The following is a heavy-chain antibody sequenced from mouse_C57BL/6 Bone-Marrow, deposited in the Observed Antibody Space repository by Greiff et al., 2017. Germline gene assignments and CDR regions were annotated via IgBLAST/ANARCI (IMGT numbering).Heavy chain of an antibody. D-gene: IGHD2-1*01. J-gene: IGHJ2*01. CDR3: ARRGNYEDY. V-gene: IGHV1-20*01. Sequence: EVQRVESGPELVKPGDSVKISCKASGYSFTGYFMNWVMQSHGKSLEWIGRINPYNGDTFYNQKFKGKATLTVDKSSSTAHMELRSLTSEDSAVYYCARRGNYEDYWGQGTTLTVSS. CDR2: INPYNGDT. CDR1: GYSFTGYF.